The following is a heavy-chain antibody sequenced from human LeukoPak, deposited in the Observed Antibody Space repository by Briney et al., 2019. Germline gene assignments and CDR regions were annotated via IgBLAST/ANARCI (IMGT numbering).Heavy chain of an antibody. CDR3: AKDFNWSDAG. CDR1: GFTFSSHD. Sequence: GGSLRLSCAASGFTFSSHDMNWVRQAPGKGLEWVSSISRSGGAPAYADSAKGRFTISRDNSKNTLCLQMNRLRAEDTAVYYCAKDFNWSDAGWGQGTLVTVSS. CDR2: ISRSGGAP. D-gene: IGHD1-20*01. J-gene: IGHJ4*02. V-gene: IGHV3-23*01.